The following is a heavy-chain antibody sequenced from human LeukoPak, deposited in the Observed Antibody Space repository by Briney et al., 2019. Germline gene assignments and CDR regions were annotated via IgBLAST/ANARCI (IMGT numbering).Heavy chain of an antibody. CDR1: GFTFSSYS. Sequence: GGSLRLSCAASGFTFSSYSMNWVRQAPGKGLEWVSSISSSSSYLYYADSVKGRFTISRANAKNSLYLEMNSLRAEDTAVYYCARGADYDILTGYMDVWGKGTTVTVSS. D-gene: IGHD3-9*01. J-gene: IGHJ6*03. CDR2: ISSSSSYL. CDR3: ARGADYDILTGYMDV. V-gene: IGHV3-21*01.